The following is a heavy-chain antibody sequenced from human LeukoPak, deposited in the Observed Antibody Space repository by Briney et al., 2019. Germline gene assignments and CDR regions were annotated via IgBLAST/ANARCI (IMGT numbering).Heavy chain of an antibody. CDR3: AREGITIFGVGPSAY. Sequence: SVKVSCKASGGTFSSYAISWVRQAPGQGLEWMGRIIPIFGTANYAQKFQGRVTITTDESTSTAYMELSSLISEDTAVYYCAREGITIFGVGPSAYWGQGTLVTVSS. J-gene: IGHJ4*02. D-gene: IGHD3-3*01. CDR2: IIPIFGTA. CDR1: GGTFSSYA. V-gene: IGHV1-69*05.